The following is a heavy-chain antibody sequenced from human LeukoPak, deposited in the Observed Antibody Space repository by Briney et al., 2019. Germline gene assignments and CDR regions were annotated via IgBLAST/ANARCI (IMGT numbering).Heavy chain of an antibody. Sequence: ASVKVSCKASGYTFTSYDINWVRQATGQGLEWMGWMNPNSGNTGYAQKFQGRVTMTRNTSISTAYMELSSLRSEDTAVYYCARTRAWFGELLTPYYYGMDVWGQGTTVTVSS. D-gene: IGHD3-10*01. J-gene: IGHJ6*02. CDR1: GYTFTSYD. CDR3: ARTRAWFGELLTPYYYGMDV. CDR2: MNPNSGNT. V-gene: IGHV1-8*01.